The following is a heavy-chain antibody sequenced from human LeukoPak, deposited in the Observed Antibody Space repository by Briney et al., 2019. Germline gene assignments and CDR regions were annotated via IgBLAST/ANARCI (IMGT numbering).Heavy chain of an antibody. V-gene: IGHV3-23*01. D-gene: IGHD3-9*01. CDR1: GFTFSSYA. CDR3: ANNAYDILTGYFDSDY. Sequence: PGGSLRLSCAASGFTFSSYAMSWVRQAPGKGLEWVSAISGSGGSTYYADSVKGRFTISRDNSKNTLYLQMNSLRAEDTAVYYCANNAYDILTGYFDSDYWGQGTLVTVSS. CDR2: ISGSGGST. J-gene: IGHJ4*02.